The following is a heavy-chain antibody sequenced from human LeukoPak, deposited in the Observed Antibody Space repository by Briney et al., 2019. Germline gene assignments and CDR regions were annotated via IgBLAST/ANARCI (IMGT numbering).Heavy chain of an antibody. D-gene: IGHD3-16*01. Sequence: GGSLRPSCAASGSTFSDYYMSWIRQAPGKGLEWVSYISSSGSTIYYADSVKGRFTISRDNAKNSLYLQMNSLRAEDTAVYYCARAPGYTYWGYYFDYWGQGTLVTVSS. CDR3: ARAPGYTYWGYYFDY. CDR2: ISSSGSTI. V-gene: IGHV3-11*01. CDR1: GSTFSDYY. J-gene: IGHJ4*02.